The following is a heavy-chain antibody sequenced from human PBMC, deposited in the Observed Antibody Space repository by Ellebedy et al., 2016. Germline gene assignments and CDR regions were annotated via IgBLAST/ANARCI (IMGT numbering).Heavy chain of an antibody. CDR2: VSYSSGST. V-gene: IGHV3-23*01. CDR1: GFSVSNSY. Sequence: GESLKISCAASGFSVSNSYISWVRQAPGKGLEWVSSVSYSSGSTYYADSVRGRFTISRDNSRNTLYLQMDSLRDEDTALYYCAQDAPRLPYGYFDLWGRGTLVAVSS. D-gene: IGHD2-15*01. CDR3: AQDAPRLPYGYFDL. J-gene: IGHJ2*01.